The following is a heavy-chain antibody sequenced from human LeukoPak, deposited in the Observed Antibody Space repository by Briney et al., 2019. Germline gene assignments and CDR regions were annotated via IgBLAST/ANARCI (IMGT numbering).Heavy chain of an antibody. J-gene: IGHJ1*01. Sequence: PGGSLRLSCAASGFTFTCAWMTWVRQAPGKGLEGVGRIKSNPDGGTADYAAPVKGRFTISRDDSRNTLYLQMNNLEIDDTAVYFCSTAVNGSYFDWGQGTLVIVSS. CDR2: IKSNPDGGTA. V-gene: IGHV3-15*01. D-gene: IGHD1-26*01. CDR1: GFTFTCAW. CDR3: STAVNGSYFD.